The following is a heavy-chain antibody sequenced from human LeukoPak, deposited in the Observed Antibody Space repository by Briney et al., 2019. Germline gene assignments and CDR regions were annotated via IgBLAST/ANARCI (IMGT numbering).Heavy chain of an antibody. D-gene: IGHD2-2*01. CDR3: ARGQIRTYCSSTSCHYNWFDR. Sequence: ASVKVSCKASGYTFTGYYMHWVRQAPGQGLEWIGRINPNSGGTNYAQKLQGRFTITRDTSNNTAYLELSRLRSDDTAVYYCARGQIRTYCSSTSCHYNWFDRWGQGTLVTVSS. J-gene: IGHJ5*02. CDR1: GYTFTGYY. CDR2: INPNSGGT. V-gene: IGHV1-2*06.